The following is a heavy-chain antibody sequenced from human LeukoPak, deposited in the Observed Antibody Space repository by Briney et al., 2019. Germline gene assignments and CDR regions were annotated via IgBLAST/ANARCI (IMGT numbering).Heavy chain of an antibody. Sequence: GASVKVSCKASGGTFSSYAISWVRQAPGQGLEWMGGIIPIFGTANYAQKFQGRVTITADKSTSTAYMELSSVTAADTAVYYCARDQGHTVVNPPGGAFDIWGQGTMVTVSS. CDR3: ARDQGHTVVNPPGGAFDI. J-gene: IGHJ3*02. CDR2: IIPIFGTA. CDR1: GGTFSSYA. V-gene: IGHV1-69*06. D-gene: IGHD4-23*01.